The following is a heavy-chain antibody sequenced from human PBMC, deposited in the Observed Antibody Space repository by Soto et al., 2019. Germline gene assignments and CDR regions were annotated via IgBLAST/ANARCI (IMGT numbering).Heavy chain of an antibody. CDR1: GYTFASYG. Sequence: QVQLVQSGAEVRRPGASVKVSCKASGYTFASYGISWVRQAPGQGLERMGWISAYNGNTNYAHKLQGRVTMTTETSTTTAYMELRRLRSDDTAVYYCARAVGYSYGFDYWGQGTLVTVSS. CDR2: ISAYNGNT. J-gene: IGHJ4*02. CDR3: ARAVGYSYGFDY. V-gene: IGHV1-18*01. D-gene: IGHD5-18*01.